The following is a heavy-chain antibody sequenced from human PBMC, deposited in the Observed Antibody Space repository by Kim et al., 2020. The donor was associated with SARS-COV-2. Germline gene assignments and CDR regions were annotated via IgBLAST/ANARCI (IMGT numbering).Heavy chain of an antibody. CDR1: GFTFNKAW. J-gene: IGHJ6*02. CDR3: KTDFRSNSAYGRVRYDYYGSDA. V-gene: IGHV3-15*01. CDR2: IKSKIDGGTT. D-gene: IGHD3-10*01. Sequence: GGSLRLSCTGSGFTFNKAWMNWVRQAPGKGLEWVGRIKSKIDGGTTDYATPVKGTFTISRDDSKNTLYLQMNSLKTEDTAVYYCKTDFRSNSAYGRVRYDYYGSDAWGQGTTVTVSS.